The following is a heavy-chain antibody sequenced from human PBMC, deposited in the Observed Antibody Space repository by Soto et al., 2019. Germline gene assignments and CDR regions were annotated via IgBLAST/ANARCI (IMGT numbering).Heavy chain of an antibody. Sequence: GGALRLSWAASGFTFSSYSMNWVRQAPGKGLEWVSYISSSSSTIYYADSVKGRFTISRDNAKNSLYLQMNSLRDEDTAVYYCARDKNADSSGYYYYGMDVWGQGTTVTVSS. J-gene: IGHJ6*02. CDR1: GFTFSSYS. D-gene: IGHD6-19*01. CDR2: ISSSSSTI. V-gene: IGHV3-48*02. CDR3: ARDKNADSSGYYYYGMDV.